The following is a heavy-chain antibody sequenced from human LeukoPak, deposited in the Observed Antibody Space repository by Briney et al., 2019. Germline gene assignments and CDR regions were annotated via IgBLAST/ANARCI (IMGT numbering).Heavy chain of an antibody. CDR3: ARELSHWYFDL. V-gene: IGHV3-7*01. CDR1: GFTFNNYW. Sequence: GGSLRLSCAASGFTFNNYWMNWVRQAPGKGLEWVADIKEEGSEKNYVDSVKDRFTISRDNAKNSLYLQMNSLRAEDTAIYYCARELSHWYFDLWGRGTLVTVSS. J-gene: IGHJ2*01. CDR2: IKEEGSEK.